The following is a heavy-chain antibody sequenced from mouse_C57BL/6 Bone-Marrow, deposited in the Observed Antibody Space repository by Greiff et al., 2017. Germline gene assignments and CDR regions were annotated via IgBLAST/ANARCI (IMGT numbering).Heavy chain of an antibody. CDR3: ARARRYFDY. J-gene: IGHJ2*01. CDR2: IYPGGGYT. CDR1: GYTFTNYW. Sequence: QVQLKESGAELVRPGTSVKMSCKASGYTFTNYWIGWAKQRPGHGLEWIGDIYPGGGYTNYNEKVKGKVTLTADKSSSTAYMQFSSLTSEDSAIYYCARARRYFDYWGQGTTLTGSS. V-gene: IGHV1-63*01.